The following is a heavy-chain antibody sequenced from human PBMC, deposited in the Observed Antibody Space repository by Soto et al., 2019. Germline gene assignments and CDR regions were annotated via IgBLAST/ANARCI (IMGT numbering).Heavy chain of an antibody. Sequence: PSETLSLTCAVYGGSFSCYYWIWIRQPPGKGLEWIGEINHSGSTNYNPSLKSRVTISVDTSKNQFSLKLSSVTAADTAVYYCARASMTTVTTDYWGQGTLVTVSS. J-gene: IGHJ4*02. CDR3: ARASMTTVTTDY. CDR2: INHSGST. V-gene: IGHV4-34*01. CDR1: GGSFSCYY. D-gene: IGHD4-4*01.